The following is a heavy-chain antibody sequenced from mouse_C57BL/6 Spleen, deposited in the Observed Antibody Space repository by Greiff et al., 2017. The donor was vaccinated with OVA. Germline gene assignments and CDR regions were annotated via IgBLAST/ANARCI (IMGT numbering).Heavy chain of an antibody. CDR1: GFTFTDYY. CDR3: ARYRRGGYAMDY. J-gene: IGHJ4*01. Sequence: EVKVVESGGGLVQPGGSLSLSCAASGFTFTDYYMRWVRQPPGKALEWLGFIRNKANGYTTEYSAYVKGRFTIYRDNSQSILYLQMNALRAEDSATYCCARYRRGGYAMDYWGQGTSVTVSS. CDR2: IRNKANGYTT. V-gene: IGHV7-3*01.